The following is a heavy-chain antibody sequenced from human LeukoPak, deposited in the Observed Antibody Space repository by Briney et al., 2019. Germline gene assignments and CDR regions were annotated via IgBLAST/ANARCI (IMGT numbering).Heavy chain of an antibody. CDR3: ARELKDGDYFDY. CDR2: INHSGST. V-gene: IGHV4-34*01. J-gene: IGHJ4*02. Sequence: SETLSLTCAVYGGSFSGYYWSWIRQPPGKGLEWIGEINHSGSTNYNPSLKSRVTISVDMSKNQFSLKLSSVTAADTAVYYCARELKDGDYFDYWGQGTLVTVSS. D-gene: IGHD4-17*01. CDR1: GGSFSGYY.